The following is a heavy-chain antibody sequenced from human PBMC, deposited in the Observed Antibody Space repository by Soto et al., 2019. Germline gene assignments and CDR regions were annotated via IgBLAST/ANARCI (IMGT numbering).Heavy chain of an antibody. J-gene: IGHJ3*02. Sequence: EVQLVESGGGLVQPGGSLRLSCAASGFTFRSYWMSWVRQAPGKGLEWVASIKQDGSDKYYVESVKGRFTISRDNAENSVDLLMNTLRAEDTAVYYCARDKNVYDFFGAYDAFDIWGQGTMVTVSS. CDR3: ARDKNVYDFFGAYDAFDI. D-gene: IGHD3-3*01. V-gene: IGHV3-7*05. CDR2: IKQDGSDK. CDR1: GFTFRSYW.